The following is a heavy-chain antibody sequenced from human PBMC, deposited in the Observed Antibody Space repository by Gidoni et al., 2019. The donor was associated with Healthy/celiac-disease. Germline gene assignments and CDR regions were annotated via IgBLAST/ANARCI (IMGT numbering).Heavy chain of an antibody. CDR3: ARDAWGYCTNGVCPNYYDYYMDV. J-gene: IGHJ6*03. D-gene: IGHD2-8*01. CDR2: IYTSGST. V-gene: IGHV4-61*02. Sequence: QVQLQESGPGLVKPSQTLSLTCTVSGGSISSGSYYWRWIRQPAGKGLEWIGRIYTSGSTNYNPSLKSRVTMSVDTSKNQFSLKLSSVTAADTAVYYCARDAWGYCTNGVCPNYYDYYMDVWGKGTTVTVSS. CDR1: GGSISSGSYY.